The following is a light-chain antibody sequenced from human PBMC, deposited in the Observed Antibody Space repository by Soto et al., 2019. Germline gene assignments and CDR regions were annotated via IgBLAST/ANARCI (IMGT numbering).Light chain of an antibody. CDR1: SSDVGNYNY. V-gene: IGLV2-8*01. Sequence: QSALTQPPSATGSPGQSVTISCTGSSSDVGNYNYVSWYQQYPGKAPKLMIYEVSRRPSGVPDRFSGSKSGNTASLTVSGLQAEDEAEYYCSSYAGSNKAVFGGGTQLTVL. CDR3: SSYAGSNKAV. CDR2: EVS. J-gene: IGLJ3*02.